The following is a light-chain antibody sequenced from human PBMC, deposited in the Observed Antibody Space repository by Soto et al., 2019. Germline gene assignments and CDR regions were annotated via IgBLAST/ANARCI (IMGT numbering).Light chain of an antibody. V-gene: IGLV1-40*01. CDR3: QSYDSSLSAVV. J-gene: IGLJ2*01. CDR1: SSNIGAGYD. CDR2: GNI. Sequence: QSVLTQPPSVSGAPGQRVTISCTGSSSNIGAGYDVHWYQQLPGTAPKLLIYGNINRPSGVPDRFSASKSGTSASLAITGLHAEDEADYYCQSYDSSLSAVVFGGGTKLTVL.